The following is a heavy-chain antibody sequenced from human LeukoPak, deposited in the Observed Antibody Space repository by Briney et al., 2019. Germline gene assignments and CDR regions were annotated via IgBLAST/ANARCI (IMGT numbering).Heavy chain of an antibody. CDR1: GGTFSSYA. V-gene: IGHV1-69*04. CDR2: IIPILGIA. CDR3: AWIPPTAAHDAFDI. J-gene: IGHJ3*02. D-gene: IGHD5-18*01. Sequence: GASVKVSCKASGGTFSSYAISWVRQAPGQGLEWMGRIIPILGIANYAQKFQGRVAITADKSTSTAYMELSSLRSEDTAVYYCAWIPPTAAHDAFDIWGQGTMVTVSS.